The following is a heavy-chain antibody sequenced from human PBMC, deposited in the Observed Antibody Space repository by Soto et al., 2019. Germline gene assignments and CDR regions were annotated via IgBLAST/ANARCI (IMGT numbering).Heavy chain of an antibody. CDR1: GYTFIYYA. J-gene: IGHJ4*02. D-gene: IGHD3-10*01. CDR3: AGGDGQGSCLINY. Sequence: QVQFVQSGAEVTKPGASVKLSCKASGYTFIYYAIHWVRQAPGQRPEWRGCINVGSDYMQDSQHFKGRISTSRDACADAVDMELSRSTSAAAATYYCAGGDGQGSCLINYGGPGAEVTAST. CDR2: INVGSDYM. V-gene: IGHV1-3*01.